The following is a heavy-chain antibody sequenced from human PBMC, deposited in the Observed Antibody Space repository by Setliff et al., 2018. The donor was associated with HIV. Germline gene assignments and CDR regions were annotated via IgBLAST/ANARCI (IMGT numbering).Heavy chain of an antibody. CDR1: GGTFSSSA. V-gene: IGHV1-69*10. CDR3: VCRTVVAGKGLPPDS. D-gene: IGHD6-19*01. Sequence: GASVKVSCKASGGTFSSSAFSWVRQAPGQGVEWMGGIIPILSMTSYAQKFQGRATITADISTSTAYLELSSLRSEDTVLFYCVCRTVVAGKGLPPDSWGQGTLVTVSS. CDR2: IIPILSMT. J-gene: IGHJ4*02.